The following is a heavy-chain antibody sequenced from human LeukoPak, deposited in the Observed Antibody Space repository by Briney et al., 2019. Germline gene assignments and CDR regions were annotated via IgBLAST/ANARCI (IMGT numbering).Heavy chain of an antibody. CDR1: GFTFSSYA. V-gene: IGHV3-30-3*01. J-gene: IGHJ4*02. D-gene: IGHD3-22*01. Sequence: PGGSLRLSCAASGFTFSSYAMHWVRQAPGKGLEWVAVISYDGSNKYYADSVKGRFTISRDNSKNTLYLQMNSLRAEDTAVYYCARDMGYDSSGYCTYWGQGTLVTVSS. CDR3: ARDMGYDSSGYCTY. CDR2: ISYDGSNK.